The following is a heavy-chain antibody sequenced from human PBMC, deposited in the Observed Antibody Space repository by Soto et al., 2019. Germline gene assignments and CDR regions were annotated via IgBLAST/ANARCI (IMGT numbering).Heavy chain of an antibody. Sequence: GGSLRLSCEASGFTFRDFAVHWIRQAPGRGLEWVTLISSDGSNQYFADSVKGRFTTSRDNSKNTLSLHINSLKTEDTAVYFCARQAMAATKYHYRFLDVWGRGTLVTVSS. V-gene: IGHV3-30*04. D-gene: IGHD1-26*01. CDR3: ARQAMAATKYHYRFLDV. CDR1: GFTFRDFA. J-gene: IGHJ6*02. CDR2: ISSDGSNQ.